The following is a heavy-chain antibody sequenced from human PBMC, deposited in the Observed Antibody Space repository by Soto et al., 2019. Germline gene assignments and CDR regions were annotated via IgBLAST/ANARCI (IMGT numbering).Heavy chain of an antibody. CDR2: TSDDGSNK. Sequence: QVQLVESGGDVVQPGRSLRLSCAASGFTFSSYAMHWVRQAPGKGLEWVAVTSDDGSNKYYADSVKGRFTISRDNSKNTLYLQMNSLRAEDTAVYYCAQELSGGYWGQGTLVTVSS. D-gene: IGHD1-26*01. J-gene: IGHJ4*02. CDR3: AQELSGGY. V-gene: IGHV3-30-3*01. CDR1: GFTFSSYA.